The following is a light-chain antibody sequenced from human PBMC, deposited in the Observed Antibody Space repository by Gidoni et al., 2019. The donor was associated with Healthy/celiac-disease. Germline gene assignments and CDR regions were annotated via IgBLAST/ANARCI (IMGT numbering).Light chain of an antibody. CDR3: QQYDSLQLT. V-gene: IGKV1-33*01. Sequence: DIQMIQSPSSLSASVGDRVTITCQASQDISNYLNWYQQKPGKAPKLLIYDASNLETGVPSRFSGSGSGTDFTFTISSLQPEDIATYYCQQYDSLQLTFGGGTKVEIK. CDR1: QDISNY. CDR2: DAS. J-gene: IGKJ4*01.